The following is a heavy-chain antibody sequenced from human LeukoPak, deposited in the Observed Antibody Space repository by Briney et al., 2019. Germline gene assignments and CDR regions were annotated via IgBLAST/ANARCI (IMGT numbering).Heavy chain of an antibody. CDR1: GYSISSGYY. V-gene: IGHV4-38-2*02. CDR3: ARRDNWFDP. CDR2: IYHSGST. J-gene: IGHJ5*02. Sequence: SETLSLTCTVSGYSISSGYYWGWIRPPPGKGLEWIGSIYHSGSTYYNPSLKSRVTISVDTSKNQFSLKLSSVTAADTAVYYCARRDNWFDPWGQGTQVTVSS.